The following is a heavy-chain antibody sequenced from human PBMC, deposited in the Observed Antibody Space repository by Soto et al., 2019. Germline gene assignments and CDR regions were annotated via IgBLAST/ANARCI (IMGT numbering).Heavy chain of an antibody. CDR2: MSVSGGST. Sequence: GGSLSLSCAASGFTFSSYAMSWVRQAPGQGLEWVSAMSVSGGSTYYADSVKGRFTISRDNSKNTLYLQMNSLRAEDTAVYYCAKVSCSGGSCYSSGYNWFDPWGQGTLVTVSS. J-gene: IGHJ5*02. D-gene: IGHD2-15*01. V-gene: IGHV3-23*01. CDR1: GFTFSSYA. CDR3: AKVSCSGGSCYSSGYNWFDP.